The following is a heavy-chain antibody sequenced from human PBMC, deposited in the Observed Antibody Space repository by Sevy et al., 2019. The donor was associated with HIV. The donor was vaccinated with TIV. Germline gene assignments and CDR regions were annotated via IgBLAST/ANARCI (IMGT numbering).Heavy chain of an antibody. D-gene: IGHD7-27*01. CDR1: GFTFSSYA. Sequence: GESLKISCAVSGFTFSSYAMNWVRQAPGKGLEWVANIKEDGSEKYYGDSVKGRFTISRDNAKNSLYLQMSSLRAEDTAVYYCARDWGMDYWGQGTLVTVSS. V-gene: IGHV3-7*01. CDR3: ARDWGMDY. J-gene: IGHJ4*02. CDR2: IKEDGSEK.